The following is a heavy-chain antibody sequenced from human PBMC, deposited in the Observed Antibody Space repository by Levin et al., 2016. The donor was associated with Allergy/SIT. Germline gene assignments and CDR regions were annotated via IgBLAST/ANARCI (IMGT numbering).Heavy chain of an antibody. J-gene: IGHJ4*02. Sequence: SETLSLTCTVSGGSISSSSYYWGWIRQPPGKGLEWIGSIYYSGSTYYNPSLKSRVTISVDTSKNQFSLKLSSVTAADTAVYYCAGGHDILTGYYWWLGFDYWGQGTLVTVSS. CDR3: AGGHDILTGYYWWLGFDY. V-gene: IGHV4-39*01. D-gene: IGHD3-9*01. CDR2: IYYSGST. CDR1: GGSISSSSYY.